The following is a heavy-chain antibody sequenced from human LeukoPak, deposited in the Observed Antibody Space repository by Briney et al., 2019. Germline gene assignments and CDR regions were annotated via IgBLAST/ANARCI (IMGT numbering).Heavy chain of an antibody. CDR1: GYTFTDYY. CDR3: ATVRNGWRNSPDAFDI. J-gene: IGHJ3*02. CDR2: VDPEDGET. D-gene: IGHD6-19*01. Sequence: ASVKISCKVSGYTFTDYYMHWVQQAPGKGLEWMGLVDPEDGETIYAEKFQGRVTITADTSTDTAYMELSSLRSEDTAVYYCATVRNGWRNSPDAFDIWGQGTMVTVSS. V-gene: IGHV1-69-2*01.